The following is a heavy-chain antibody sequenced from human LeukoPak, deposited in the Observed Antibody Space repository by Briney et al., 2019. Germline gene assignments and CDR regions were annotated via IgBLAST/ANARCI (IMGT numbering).Heavy chain of an antibody. CDR3: ARVLLYQLPRYSYSSMDY. CDR1: GFTFSSYA. J-gene: IGHJ4*02. Sequence: GGSLRLSCAAAGFTFSSYAMHWVRQAPGKGLEWVAVISYDGSNKYYADSVKGRFTISRDNSKNTLYLQMNSLRAEDTAVYYCARVLLYQLPRYSYSSMDYWGQGTLVTVSS. D-gene: IGHD2-2*01. CDR2: ISYDGSNK. V-gene: IGHV3-30-3*02.